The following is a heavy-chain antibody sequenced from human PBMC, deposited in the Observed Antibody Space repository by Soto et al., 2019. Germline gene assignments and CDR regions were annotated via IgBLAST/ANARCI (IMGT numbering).Heavy chain of an antibody. CDR3: ARLETYDILSKSDY. CDR1: GGSIGSSNW. D-gene: IGHD3-9*01. Sequence: QVQLQESGPGLVKPSGTLSLTCAVSGGSIGSSNWWSWVRQPPGKGLEWIGESYDSGSTNYNPSLDSIVAIALNKCKYLFCLMLSSVTAADTAWYYCARLETYDILSKSDYCGHGSRVTVSS. V-gene: IGHV4-4*02. CDR2: SYDSGST. J-gene: IGHJ4*01.